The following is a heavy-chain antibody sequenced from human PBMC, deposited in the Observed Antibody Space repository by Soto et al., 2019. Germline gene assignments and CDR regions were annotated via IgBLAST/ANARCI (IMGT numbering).Heavy chain of an antibody. D-gene: IGHD1-26*01. J-gene: IGHJ4*02. CDR3: GRGRSGQIVVFY. CDR2: IGPESGAT. CDR1: GYTFTGHY. V-gene: IGHV1-2*02. Sequence: ASVKVSCKASGYTFTGHYIHWVRQTPEQGPEWMGEIGPESGATRYAQRFQGRVTMTRDMSITTVYMELNNLSPDDTAVYYCGRGRSGQIVVFYWGQGTPVPV.